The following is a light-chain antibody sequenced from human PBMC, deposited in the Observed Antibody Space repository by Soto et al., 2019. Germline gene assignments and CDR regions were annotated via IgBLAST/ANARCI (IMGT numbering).Light chain of an antibody. J-gene: IGKJ1*01. CDR3: QQIKSITWT. CDR1: QGIGTY. V-gene: IGKV1-39*01. Sequence: DIQMTQSPSSLSASAGDRFTITCRESQGIGTYLNWYQKKPGKVLMLLIYAASTLQSGVPSRFSGSGSETDFTLNISSLQPEDFATYSCQQIKSITWTFGEGTKVDIK. CDR2: AAS.